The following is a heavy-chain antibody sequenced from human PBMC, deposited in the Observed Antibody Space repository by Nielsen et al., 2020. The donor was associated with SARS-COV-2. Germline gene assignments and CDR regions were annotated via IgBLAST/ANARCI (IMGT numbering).Heavy chain of an antibody. CDR1: GYTFTSYY. Sequence: ASVKVSCKASGYTFTSYYMHWVRQAPGQGLEWMGIINPSGGSTSYAQKFQGRVTMTRDTSTSTVYMELSSLRSDDTAVYYCARETYDFWSGYYYYYYGMDVWGQGTTVTVSS. D-gene: IGHD3-3*01. J-gene: IGHJ6*02. CDR2: INPSGGST. V-gene: IGHV1-46*01. CDR3: ARETYDFWSGYYYYYYGMDV.